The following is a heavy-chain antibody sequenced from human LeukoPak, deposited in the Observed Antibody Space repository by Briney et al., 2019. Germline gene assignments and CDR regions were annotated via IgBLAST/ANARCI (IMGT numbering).Heavy chain of an antibody. Sequence: GGSLRLSCAASGFTSSSYGMHWVRQAPGKGLEWVAVIWYDGSNKLYADSVKGRFTISRDNSKNTLYLQMNSLRAEDTAVYYCAKDLSDYGDRRQPNCFDPWGQGTLVTVSS. CDR3: AKDLSDYGDRRQPNCFDP. CDR2: IWYDGSNK. D-gene: IGHD4-17*01. V-gene: IGHV3-33*06. J-gene: IGHJ5*02. CDR1: GFTSSSYG.